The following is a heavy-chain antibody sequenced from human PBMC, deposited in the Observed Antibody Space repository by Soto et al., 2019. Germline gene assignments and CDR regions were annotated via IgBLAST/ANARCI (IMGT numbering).Heavy chain of an antibody. Sequence: EVQLVESGGGLVQPVGSLRLSCAASGFTVSSNYMSWVRQAPGKGLEWVSVIYSGGSTYYADFVKGRFTISRDNSKNTLYLQMNSQRAEDTAVYYCARDKIAQLWGQGTLVTVSS. CDR1: GFTVSSNY. D-gene: IGHD1-1*01. J-gene: IGHJ4*02. CDR3: ARDKIAQL. CDR2: IYSGGST. V-gene: IGHV3-66*01.